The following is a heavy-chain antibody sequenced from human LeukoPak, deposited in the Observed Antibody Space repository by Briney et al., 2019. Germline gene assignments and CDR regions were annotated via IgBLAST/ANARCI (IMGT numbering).Heavy chain of an antibody. V-gene: IGHV4-34*01. D-gene: IGHD1-26*01. CDR3: ARRLAVGATTWFDP. CDR1: GGSFSGYY. J-gene: IGHJ5*02. Sequence: SETLPLTCAVYGGSFSGYYWSWIRQPPGRGLEWIGEINHSGSTNYNPSLKSRVTISVDTSKNQFSLKLSSVTAADTAVYYCARRLAVGATTWFDPWGQGTLVTVSS. CDR2: INHSGST.